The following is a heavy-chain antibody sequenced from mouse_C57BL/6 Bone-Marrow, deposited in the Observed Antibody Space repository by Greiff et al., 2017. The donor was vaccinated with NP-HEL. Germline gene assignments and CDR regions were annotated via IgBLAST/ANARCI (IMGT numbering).Heavy chain of an antibody. D-gene: IGHD2-3*01. Sequence: EVKLVESGGDLVKPGGSLKLSCAASGFTFSSYGMSWVRQTPDKRLEWVATISSGGSYTYYPDSVKGRFTISRDNAKNTLYLQMSSLKSEDTAMYYCARQGDGYYDYYARDDWGQGTSVTVSS. J-gene: IGHJ4*01. CDR2: ISSGGSYT. V-gene: IGHV5-6*02. CDR1: GFTFSSYG. CDR3: ARQGDGYYDYYARDD.